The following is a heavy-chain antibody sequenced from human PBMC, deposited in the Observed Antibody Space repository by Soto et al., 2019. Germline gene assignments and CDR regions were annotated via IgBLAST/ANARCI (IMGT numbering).Heavy chain of an antibody. CDR1: GFTLSSYE. V-gene: IGHV3-48*03. CDR2: ISSSGSTI. D-gene: IGHD3-10*01. CDR3: ATSYYYYGSGSYDY. Sequence: GSLRLSGAASGFTLSSYEMNWVRQAPGKGLEWVSYISSSGSTIYYADSVKGRFTISRDNAKNSLYLQMNSLRAEDTAVYYCATSYYYYGSGSYDYWGQGTLVTVSS. J-gene: IGHJ4*02.